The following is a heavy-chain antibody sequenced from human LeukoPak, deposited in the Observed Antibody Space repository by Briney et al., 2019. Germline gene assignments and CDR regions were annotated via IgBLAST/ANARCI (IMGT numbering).Heavy chain of an antibody. J-gene: IGHJ5*02. D-gene: IGHD3/OR15-3a*01. CDR3: ARDLDYYATDQ. Sequence: PGGSLRLSCAASGFSLSKFWMSWVRPAPGKRLERVVNIGKDGSVNKYVDSVKGRFTISRDNAKNSLYLHMNSLRADDTAVYYCARDLDYYATDQWGQGTLVTVSS. CDR2: IGKDGSVN. V-gene: IGHV3-7*01. CDR1: GFSLSKFW.